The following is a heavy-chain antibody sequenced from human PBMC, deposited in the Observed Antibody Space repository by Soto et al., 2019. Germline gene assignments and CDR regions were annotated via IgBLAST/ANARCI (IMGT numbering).Heavy chain of an antibody. Sequence: GESLKISCKGSGYSFTSYWIGWMRQMPGKGLEWMGIIYPGDSNTRYSPSFQGQVTISADKSISTAYLQWSSLKASDTAMYYCARRFSSSWYLFDYWGQGTLVTVSS. CDR3: ARRFSSSWYLFDY. V-gene: IGHV5-51*01. CDR2: IYPGDSNT. CDR1: GYSFTSYW. D-gene: IGHD6-13*01. J-gene: IGHJ4*02.